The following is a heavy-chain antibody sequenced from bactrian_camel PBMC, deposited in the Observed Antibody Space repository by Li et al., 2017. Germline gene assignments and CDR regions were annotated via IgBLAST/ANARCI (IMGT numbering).Heavy chain of an antibody. Sequence: HVQLVESGGGSVQAGGSLRLSCVASGYTGPGINYCMAWFREAPGKRREGVATIDSGGNPNYVDSVKGRFTLSRDNSKNLLYLSMTSLAPEDTAVYYCAAGRDPYGCSDSRLMFWGQGTQVTVS. CDR1: GYTGPGINYC. D-gene: IGHD1*01. V-gene: IGHV3S53*01. CDR2: IDSGGNP. J-gene: IGHJ4*01. CDR3: AAGRDPYGCSDSRLMF.